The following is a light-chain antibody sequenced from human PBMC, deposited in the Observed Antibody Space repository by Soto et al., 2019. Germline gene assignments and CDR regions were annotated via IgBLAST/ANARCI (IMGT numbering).Light chain of an antibody. CDR1: RSDVGAYGY. V-gene: IGLV2-14*01. CDR3: SSYTTGNTVV. J-gene: IGLJ3*02. CDR2: EVN. Sequence: QSVLTQPASVSGSPGQSIAISCTGTRSDVGAYGYVSWYQQHPGKAPKLMLFEVNMRPSGVSNRFSGSKSGNTASLTISGLQADDEAAYYCSSYTTGNTVVFGGGTKLTVL.